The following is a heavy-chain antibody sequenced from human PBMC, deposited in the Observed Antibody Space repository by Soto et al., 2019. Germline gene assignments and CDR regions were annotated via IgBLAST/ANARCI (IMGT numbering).Heavy chain of an antibody. Sequence: AASVKVSCKASGYTFTGYYMHWVRQAPGQGLEWMGWINPNSGGTNYAQKFQGRVTMTRDTSISTAYMELSRLRSDDTAVYYCARDSHPGATDYYYYGMDVWGQGTTVTVSS. D-gene: IGHD1-26*01. CDR2: INPNSGGT. CDR1: GYTFTGYY. CDR3: ARDSHPGATDYYYYGMDV. V-gene: IGHV1-2*02. J-gene: IGHJ6*02.